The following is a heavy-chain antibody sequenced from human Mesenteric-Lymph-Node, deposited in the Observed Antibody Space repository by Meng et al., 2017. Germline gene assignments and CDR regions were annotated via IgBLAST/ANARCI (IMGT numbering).Heavy chain of an antibody. V-gene: IGHV4-61*01. CDR1: GGSVSIGSYY. CDR2: IHHSGDT. D-gene: IGHD6-19*01. CDR3: ARLAVGGADAFDI. J-gene: IGHJ3*02. Sequence: PLQESGPGLVRPSETLSLTCTVSGGSVSIGSYYWSWVRQPPGKGLQWIGYIHHSGDTNYIPSLKSRITISIDTSKNQFSLNLSSVTAADTAVYYCARLAVGGADAFDIWGRGTMVTVSS.